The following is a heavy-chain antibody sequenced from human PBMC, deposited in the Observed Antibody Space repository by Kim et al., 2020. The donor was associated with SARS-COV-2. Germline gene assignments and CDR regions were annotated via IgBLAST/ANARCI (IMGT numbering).Heavy chain of an antibody. D-gene: IGHD1-26*01. J-gene: IGHJ4*02. CDR3: AKEYSGSYYSLDY. V-gene: IGHV3-30*02. Sequence: YYAESVKGRFTISRDNSKNTLYLQMNSLRAEDTAVYYCAKEYSGSYYSLDYWGQGTLVTVSS.